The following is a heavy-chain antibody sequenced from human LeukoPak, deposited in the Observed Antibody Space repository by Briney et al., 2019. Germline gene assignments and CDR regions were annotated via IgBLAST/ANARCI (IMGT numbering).Heavy chain of an antibody. CDR3: ARLYDSSGYTNWLDP. CDR1: GCSISSHY. J-gene: IGHJ5*02. V-gene: IGHV4-59*11. CDR2: IYYSGST. D-gene: IGHD3-22*01. Sequence: SETLSLTCTVSGCSISSHYWSWIRQPPGKGLEWIGYIYYSGSTKYNPSLKSRGTISVATSESQFSLKLSSVTAADTAVYYCARLYDSSGYTNWLDPWGQGTLVTVYS.